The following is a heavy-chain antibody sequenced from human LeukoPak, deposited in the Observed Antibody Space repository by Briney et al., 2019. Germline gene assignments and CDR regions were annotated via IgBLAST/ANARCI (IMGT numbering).Heavy chain of an antibody. CDR1: GGSISSGGYY. CDR3: AGGSVGAFDI. V-gene: IGHV4-31*03. CDR2: IYYSGST. J-gene: IGHJ3*02. D-gene: IGHD4-23*01. Sequence: SETLSLTCTVSGGSISSGGYYWSWIRQHPGKGLEWIGYIYYSGSTYYNPSLKSRVTISVDTSKNQSSLKLSSVTAADTAVYYCAGGSVGAFDIWGQGTMVTVSS.